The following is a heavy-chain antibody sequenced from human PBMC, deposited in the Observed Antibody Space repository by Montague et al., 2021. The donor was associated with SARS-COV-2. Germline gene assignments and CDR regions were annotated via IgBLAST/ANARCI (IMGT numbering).Heavy chain of an antibody. V-gene: IGHV4-59*08. Sequence: SETLSLTCTVSGGSISSFYWSWFRQPPGKGLEWIGYISDSGSTNYNPSLTSRVTMSVDTSKNQFSLKVNSVTAADTAVYYCARHRSYYENGFDPWGQGTLVTVSS. CDR3: ARHRSYYENGFDP. CDR2: ISDSGST. J-gene: IGHJ5*02. D-gene: IGHD3-3*01. CDR1: GGSISSFY.